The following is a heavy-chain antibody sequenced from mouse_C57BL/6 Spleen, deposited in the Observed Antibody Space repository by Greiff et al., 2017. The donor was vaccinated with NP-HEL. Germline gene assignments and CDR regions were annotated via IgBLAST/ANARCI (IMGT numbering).Heavy chain of an antibody. CDR1: GYTFTDYY. D-gene: IGHD2-4*01. V-gene: IGHV1-26*01. CDR3: AAGGYDYEFAY. Sequence: EVQLQQSGPELVKPGASVKISCKASGYTFTDYYMNWVKQSPGKSLEWIGDINPNNGGTSYNQKFKGKATLTVDKSSSTAYMELRSLTSEDSAVYYCAAGGYDYEFAYGGQGTLVTVSA. J-gene: IGHJ3*01. CDR2: INPNNGGT.